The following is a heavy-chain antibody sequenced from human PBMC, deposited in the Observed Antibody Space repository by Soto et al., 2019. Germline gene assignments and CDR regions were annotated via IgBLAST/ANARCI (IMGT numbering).Heavy chain of an antibody. CDR2: IWHNGINK. J-gene: IGHJ4*02. CDR3: VRDRLEDSAPNVYDDL. CDR1: GFTFSIYG. D-gene: IGHD5-12*01. V-gene: IGHV3-33*01. Sequence: QVQLVESGGGVVQPGGSLRLSCAASGFTFSIYGMHWVRQAPGQGLEWVAVIWHNGINKYYADSVKGRFAISRDNSANTLYLEMNGLRAEDTAIYDCVRDRLEDSAPNVYDDLWGQGSLVSVSS.